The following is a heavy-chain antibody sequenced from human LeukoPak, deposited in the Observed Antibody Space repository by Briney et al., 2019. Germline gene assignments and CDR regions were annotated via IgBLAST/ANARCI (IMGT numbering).Heavy chain of an antibody. J-gene: IGHJ4*02. Sequence: GGSLRLSCAASGFTFSSHLMHWVRQAPGKGLVRVSRISSDGTYTNYADSVRGRFTISRDNSKNTLYLQMNSLRAEDTAVYYCAKGYFDYWGQGTLVTVSS. CDR3: AKGYFDY. V-gene: IGHV3-74*01. CDR1: GFTFSSHL. CDR2: ISSDGTYT.